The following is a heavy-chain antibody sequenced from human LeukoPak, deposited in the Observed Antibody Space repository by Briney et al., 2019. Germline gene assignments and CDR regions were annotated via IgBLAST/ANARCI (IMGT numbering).Heavy chain of an antibody. D-gene: IGHD3-22*01. CDR2: ISWNSGSI. CDR1: GFTFDDYA. J-gene: IGHJ4*02. Sequence: GRSLRLSCAASGFTFDDYAMHWVRQGPGKGLEWVSGISWNSGSIGYADSVKGRFTISRDNAKNSLYLQMNSLRAEDTALYYCAKSSAYYYDSSGYYFDYWGQGTLVTVSS. V-gene: IGHV3-9*01. CDR3: AKSSAYYYDSSGYYFDY.